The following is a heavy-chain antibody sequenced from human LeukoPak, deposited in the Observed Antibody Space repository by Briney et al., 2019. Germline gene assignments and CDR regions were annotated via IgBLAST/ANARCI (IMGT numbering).Heavy chain of an antibody. Sequence: SQTLSLTCTVSGGSLTVGHYYWTWIRQHPGKGLERIGYIHPSGITDYNPSLQSRVTMSLDTSQNQFSLKLTSVTAADTAIYYCARGQDAFKTGYWGQGTLVTVSS. CDR1: GGSLTVGHYY. V-gene: IGHV4-31*03. CDR2: IHPSGIT. CDR3: ARGQDAFKTGY. J-gene: IGHJ4*02. D-gene: IGHD5-24*01.